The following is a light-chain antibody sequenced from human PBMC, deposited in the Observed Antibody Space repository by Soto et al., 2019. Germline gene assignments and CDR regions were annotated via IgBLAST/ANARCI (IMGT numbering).Light chain of an antibody. CDR3: QQLNSYPLT. CDR1: QGISSY. J-gene: IGKJ5*01. Sequence: AIRMTQSPSALSASTGERVTITGRASQGISSYLAWYQQKPGKAPKLLIYAASTLQSGVPSRFSGSGSGTEFTLTISSLQPEDFATYYCQQLNSYPLTFGQGTRLEIK. CDR2: AAS. V-gene: IGKV1-8*01.